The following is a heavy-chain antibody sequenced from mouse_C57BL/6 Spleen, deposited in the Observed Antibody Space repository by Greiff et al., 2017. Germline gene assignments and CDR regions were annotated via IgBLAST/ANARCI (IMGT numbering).Heavy chain of an antibody. V-gene: IGHV1-77*01. CDR3: ATYYYGSSHWYFDV. CDR2: IGTGSGST. J-gene: IGHJ1*03. CDR1: GYTFTDYY. D-gene: IGHD1-1*01. Sequence: VQLQQSGAELVKPGASVKISCKASGYTFTDYYINWVKQRPGQGLEWIGKIGTGSGSTYYNEKLKGKVTMTADNSSSTAYMQLSSLTSEDTAVYFCATYYYGSSHWYFDVWGTGTTVTVSS.